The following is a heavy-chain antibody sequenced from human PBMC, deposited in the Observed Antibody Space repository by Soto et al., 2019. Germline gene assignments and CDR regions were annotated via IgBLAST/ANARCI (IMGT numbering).Heavy chain of an antibody. J-gene: IGHJ4*02. CDR3: ARDDGDY. CDR1: GFTLTSHW. V-gene: IGHV3-7*03. CDR2: IKENGREM. Sequence: EVQLVESGGGLVQPGGSLRLSCAVSGFTLTSHWMNWVRQAPGKGLEWVASIKENGREMYYVDSVRGRFTISRDIAKKSLFLQMSSLRAEDTAMYYCARDDGDYVGQGTLVTVSS.